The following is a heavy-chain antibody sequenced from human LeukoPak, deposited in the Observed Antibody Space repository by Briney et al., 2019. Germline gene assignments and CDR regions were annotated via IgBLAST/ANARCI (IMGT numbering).Heavy chain of an antibody. D-gene: IGHD2-15*01. CDR3: AKSGVAASPDYGMDA. J-gene: IGHJ6*02. CDR1: RFTVSSNY. CDR2: IGTAGDT. Sequence: GGSLRLSCAASRFTVSSNYMSWVRQATGKGLEWVSAIGTAGDTYYPGSVKGRFTISRENAKNSLYLQMNSLRAEDTAVYYCAKSGVAASPDYGMDAWGQGTTVTVSS. V-gene: IGHV3-13*01.